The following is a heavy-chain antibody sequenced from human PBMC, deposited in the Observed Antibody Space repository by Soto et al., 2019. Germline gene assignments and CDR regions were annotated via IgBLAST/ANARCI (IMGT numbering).Heavy chain of an antibody. CDR1: GFTFGDNA. CDR2: IRSKAYGGTT. V-gene: IGHV3-49*04. J-gene: IGHJ4*02. CDR3: TRAAGGYYACFDF. Sequence: SVRLSCKGSGFTFGDNAMSWVRQAPGKGLEWVAFIRSKAYGGTTEYAASVKGRFTISRDDSKSIAYLQMSSLKTEDTAVYYCTRAAGGYYACFDFWGQGTPVTVSS. D-gene: IGHD2-2*01.